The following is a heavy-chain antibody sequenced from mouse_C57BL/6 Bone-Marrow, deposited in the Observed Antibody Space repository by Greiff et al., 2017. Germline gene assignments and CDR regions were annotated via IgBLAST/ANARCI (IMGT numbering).Heavy chain of an antibody. J-gene: IGHJ2*01. CDR2: INPYNGGT. Sequence: VQLKESGPVLVKPGASVKMSCKASGYTFTDYYMNWVKQSHGKSLEWIGVINPYNGGTSYNQKFKGKATLTVDKSSSTAYMELNSLTSEDSAVYYCARDYWGQGTTRTVST. CDR3: ARDY. CDR1: GYTFTDYY. V-gene: IGHV1-19*01.